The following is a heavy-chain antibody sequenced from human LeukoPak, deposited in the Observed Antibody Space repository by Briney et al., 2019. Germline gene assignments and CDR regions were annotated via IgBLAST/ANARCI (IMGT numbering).Heavy chain of an antibody. Sequence: SETLSLTCAVYGGSFSGYYWSWIRQPPGKGLEWIGEINHSGSTNYNPSLKSRVTISVDTSKNQFSLKLSSVTAAGRAVYYCARAVKVVVAATSRWYSWYFDLWGRGTLVTVSS. CDR2: INHSGST. CDR1: GGSFSGYY. CDR3: ARAVKVVVAATSRWYSWYFDL. J-gene: IGHJ2*01. V-gene: IGHV4-34*01. D-gene: IGHD2-15*01.